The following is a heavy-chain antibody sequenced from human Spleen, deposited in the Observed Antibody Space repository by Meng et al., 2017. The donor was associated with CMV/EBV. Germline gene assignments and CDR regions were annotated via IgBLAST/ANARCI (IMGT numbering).Heavy chain of an antibody. Sequence: SETLSLTCTVSGVSINSYYWSWIRQPPGKGLEWIGYIYYSGITNYNPSLKSRVTISVDTSKNQFSLKLSSVTTVDTAVYYCARTHYDRSGYFPNYFDYWGQGTQVTVSS. CDR1: GVSINSYY. D-gene: IGHD3-22*01. CDR3: ARTHYDRSGYFPNYFDY. CDR2: IYYSGIT. J-gene: IGHJ4*02. V-gene: IGHV4-59*01.